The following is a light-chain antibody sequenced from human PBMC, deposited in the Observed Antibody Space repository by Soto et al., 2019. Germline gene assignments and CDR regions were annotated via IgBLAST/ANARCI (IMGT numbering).Light chain of an antibody. V-gene: IGKV1-12*01. Sequence: DIQMTQSPSSVYASIGDRVTITCRASRGIARWLVWYQQTPGEPPKLLMSTASSLQSGVPSRFSGTGSGTDFTLTIISLEPEDFATYYCLQSSRFPVTFGQGPKVEIK. CDR1: RGIARW. J-gene: IGKJ1*01. CDR2: TAS. CDR3: LQSSRFPVT.